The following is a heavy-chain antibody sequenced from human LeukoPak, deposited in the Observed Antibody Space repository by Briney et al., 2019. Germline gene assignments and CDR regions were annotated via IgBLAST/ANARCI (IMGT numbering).Heavy chain of an antibody. CDR2: IYYSGST. CDR3: ARDGPFPGEEGAARFDY. V-gene: IGHV4-39*07. Sequence: SETLSLTCTVSAGSIISSSKFWGWIRQSPGKGLEWIGSIYYSGSTYYNPSLKSRVTILVDTSKNQFSLRLTSVTVADTAVYYCARDGPFPGEEGAARFDYWGQGTLVTVSS. J-gene: IGHJ4*02. CDR1: AGSIISSSKF. D-gene: IGHD1-14*01.